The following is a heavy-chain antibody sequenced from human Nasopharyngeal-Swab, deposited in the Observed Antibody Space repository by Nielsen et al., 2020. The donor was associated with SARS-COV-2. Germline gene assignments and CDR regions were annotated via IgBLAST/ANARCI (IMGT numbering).Heavy chain of an antibody. CDR3: ARALTIFGVATQPYYYMDV. J-gene: IGHJ6*03. CDR1: GGTFSSYA. V-gene: IGHV1-69*13. D-gene: IGHD3-3*01. Sequence: SVKVSCKASGGTFSSYAISWVRQAPGQGLEWMGGIIPIFGTANYAQKFQGRVTITADESTSTAYMELSNLRSEDTAVYYCARALTIFGVATQPYYYMDVWGKGTTVTVSS. CDR2: IIPIFGTA.